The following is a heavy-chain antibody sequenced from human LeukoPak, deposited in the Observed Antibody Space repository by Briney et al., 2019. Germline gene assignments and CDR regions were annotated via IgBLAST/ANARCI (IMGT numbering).Heavy chain of an antibody. V-gene: IGHV4-39*07. CDR2: IYYYGST. Sequence: SETLSLTCTVSGDSVTSSSYSWGWIRQSPGKGLEWIGTIYYYGSTNYNPSLKSRVTLSVDTSKNQFSLNLSSVTAADTAVFYCARDGIYMDVWGKGTTVTVSS. J-gene: IGHJ6*03. CDR1: GDSVTSSSYS. D-gene: IGHD1-26*01. CDR3: ARDGIYMDV.